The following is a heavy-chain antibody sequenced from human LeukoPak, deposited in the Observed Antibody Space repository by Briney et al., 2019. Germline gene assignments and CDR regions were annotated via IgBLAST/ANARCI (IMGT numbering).Heavy chain of an antibody. D-gene: IGHD2-2*01. CDR2: ISGTSDYI. Sequence: RGSLRLSCAASGFTFSSYSMNWVRQAPGKGLEWVSSISGTSDYIYYADSVKGRFTISRDNGQNSLYLQMNSLRAEDTAVYYCARREPQGCSGTSCFAGPVGHWGQGTLATVSS. V-gene: IGHV3-21*06. J-gene: IGHJ4*02. CDR1: GFTFSSYS. CDR3: ARREPQGCSGTSCFAGPVGH.